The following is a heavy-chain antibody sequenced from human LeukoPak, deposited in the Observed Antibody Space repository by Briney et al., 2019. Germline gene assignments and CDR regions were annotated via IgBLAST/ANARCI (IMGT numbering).Heavy chain of an antibody. D-gene: IGHD2-15*01. CDR1: GGSISSGGYY. V-gene: IGHV4-31*03. Sequence: SETLSLTCTVSGGSISSGGYYWSWIRQHPGKGLEWIGYIYYRGSTYYNPSYKSRVTISVDTSRNQFSLKLSSVTAADTGVYDCAREADIVVVVAAPPSRAFDYWGQGTLVTVSS. CDR3: AREADIVVVVAAPPSRAFDY. J-gene: IGHJ4*02. CDR2: IYYRGST.